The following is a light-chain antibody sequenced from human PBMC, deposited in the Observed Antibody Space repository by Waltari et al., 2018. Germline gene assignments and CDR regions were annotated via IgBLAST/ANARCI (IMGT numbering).Light chain of an antibody. CDR3: SSYAGNNILV. Sequence: QSALTQHGSMSGSPGQSITISCTGPSSDVGAYDSVNGYQQHPGKAPKLINHSVDSRPSGISNRFSGSKSGNTASLTISGLQAEDEADYFCSSYAGNNILVFGGGTEVTVL. V-gene: IGLV2-14*03. J-gene: IGLJ2*01. CDR2: SVD. CDR1: SSDVGAYDS.